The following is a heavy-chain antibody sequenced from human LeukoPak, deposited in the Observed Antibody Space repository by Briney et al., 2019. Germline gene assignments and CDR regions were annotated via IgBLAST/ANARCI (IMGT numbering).Heavy chain of an antibody. J-gene: IGHJ5*02. CDR3: ARDDPNEGRFDP. D-gene: IGHD1-1*01. CDR1: GGTFSSYG. CDR2: IIPIFGTA. V-gene: IGHV1-69*06. Sequence: RASVKVSCKASGGTFSSYGISWVRQAPGQGLEWMGGIIPIFGTANYAQKFQGRVTITADKSTTTAYMEVSSLRPEDTAVYYCARDDPNEGRFDPWGQGTLVTVSS.